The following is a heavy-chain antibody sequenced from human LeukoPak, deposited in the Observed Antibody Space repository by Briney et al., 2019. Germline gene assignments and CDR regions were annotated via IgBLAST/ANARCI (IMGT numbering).Heavy chain of an antibody. Sequence: GGSLRLSCAASGFTFSSYSMNWVRQAPGKGLEWVSSISSSSSYIYYADSVKGRFTISGDNAKNSLYLQMNSLRAEDTAVYYCAREPLGGWLQSEHYFDYWGQGTLVTVSS. V-gene: IGHV3-21*01. CDR3: AREPLGGWLQSEHYFDY. J-gene: IGHJ4*02. D-gene: IGHD5-24*01. CDR2: ISSSSSYI. CDR1: GFTFSSYS.